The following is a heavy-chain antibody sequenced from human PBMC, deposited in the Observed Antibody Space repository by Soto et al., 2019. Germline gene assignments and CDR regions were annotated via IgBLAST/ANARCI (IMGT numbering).Heavy chain of an antibody. J-gene: IGHJ6*02. D-gene: IGHD3-16*02. CDR3: ARGYDYVWGSYRYPYYGMDV. CDR1: GGSFSGYY. Sequence: PSETLSLTCAVYGGSFSGYYWSWIRQPPGKGLEWIGEINHSGSTNYNPSLKSRATISVDTSKNQFSLKLSSVTAADTAVYYCARGYDYVWGSYRYPYYGMDVWGQGTTVTVSS. CDR2: INHSGST. V-gene: IGHV4-34*01.